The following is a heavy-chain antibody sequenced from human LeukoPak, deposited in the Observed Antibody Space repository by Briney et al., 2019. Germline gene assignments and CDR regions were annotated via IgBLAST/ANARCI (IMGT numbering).Heavy chain of an antibody. CDR3: ARAVAAAGTGAEYFQH. CDR1: RYTFTGYY. Sequence: ASVNVSCKASRYTFTGYYIHWVRQAPGQRLEWMGWINPNSGGTNYAQKFQGRVTMTRDTSINTAYMELSRLRSDDTAVYYCARAVAAAGTGAEYFQHWGQGTLVTVSS. CDR2: INPNSGGT. D-gene: IGHD6-13*01. J-gene: IGHJ1*01. V-gene: IGHV1-2*02.